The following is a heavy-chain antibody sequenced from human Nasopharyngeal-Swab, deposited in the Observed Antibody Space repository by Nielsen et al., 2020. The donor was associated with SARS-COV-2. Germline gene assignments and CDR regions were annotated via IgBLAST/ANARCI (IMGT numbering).Heavy chain of an antibody. Sequence: GGSLRSSCDASGFIFSSHTMHWACRAPGKGLEWVSFISMSSSDIYYRDSLKGRFTVTRDNTKNSLYLQMDRLRAEDTAVYYCARDGYCGGDCYGAFDIWGQGTMVTVSS. J-gene: IGHJ3*02. CDR3: ARDGYCGGDCYGAFDI. CDR1: GFIFSSHT. D-gene: IGHD2-21*02. CDR2: ISMSSSDI. V-gene: IGHV3-21*06.